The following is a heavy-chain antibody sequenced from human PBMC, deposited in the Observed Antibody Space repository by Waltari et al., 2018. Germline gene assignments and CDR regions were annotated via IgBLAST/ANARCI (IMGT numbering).Heavy chain of an antibody. J-gene: IGHJ4*02. CDR1: GYSISSGYY. CDR3: ARPRKYSSSWIDY. V-gene: IGHV4-38-2*01. Sequence: QVQLQESGPGLVKPSETLSLTCAVSGYSISSGYYWGWLRQPPGKGLEWIGSIYHSGSTYYNPSLKSRVTISVDTSKNQFSLKLSSVTAADTAVYYCARPRKYSSSWIDYWGQGTLVTVSS. D-gene: IGHD6-13*01. CDR2: IYHSGST.